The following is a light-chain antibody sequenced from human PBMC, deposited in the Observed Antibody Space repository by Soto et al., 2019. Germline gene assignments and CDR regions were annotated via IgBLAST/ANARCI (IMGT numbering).Light chain of an antibody. V-gene: IGKV1-39*01. CDR2: AAS. CDR1: QSISNF. Sequence: SLCASVGDRVTITCRASQSISNFLNWYQQRPGKAPNLLIHAASTLQSGVPSRFSGSGSGTDFTLTISSLQPEDFATYYCQQSYSTPPVTFGQGTRLEIK. CDR3: QQSYSTPPVT. J-gene: IGKJ5*01.